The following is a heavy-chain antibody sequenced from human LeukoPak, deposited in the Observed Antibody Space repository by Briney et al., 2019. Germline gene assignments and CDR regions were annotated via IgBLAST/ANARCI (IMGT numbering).Heavy chain of an antibody. CDR1: GFTFSSYS. V-gene: IGHV3-48*01. J-gene: IGHJ4*02. Sequence: GGSLRLSCAASGFTFSSYSMNWVRQAPGKGLEWVSYISSSSSTIYYADSVKGRFTISRDNAKNSLYLQMNSPRAEDTAVYYCARAGMGNDFDYWGQGTLVTVSS. D-gene: IGHD6-13*01. CDR2: ISSSSSTI. CDR3: ARAGMGNDFDY.